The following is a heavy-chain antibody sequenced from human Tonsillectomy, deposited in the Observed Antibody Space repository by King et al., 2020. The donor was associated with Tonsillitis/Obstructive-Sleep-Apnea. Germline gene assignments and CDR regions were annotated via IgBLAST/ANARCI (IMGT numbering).Heavy chain of an antibody. CDR2: INHSGST. Sequence: HVQLQQWGAGLLKPSETLSLTCAVYGGSFSGYYWSWIRQPPGKGLEWIGEINHSGSTKYNPSLKSRVTISVDTTKNQFSLKPNSETAADTAVYYCARGCRGGYSAYEAGARDYYYYMDVWGKGTTVTVSS. CDR1: GGSFSGYY. CDR3: ARGCRGGYSAYEAGARDYYYYMDV. J-gene: IGHJ6*03. V-gene: IGHV4-34*01. D-gene: IGHD5-12*01.